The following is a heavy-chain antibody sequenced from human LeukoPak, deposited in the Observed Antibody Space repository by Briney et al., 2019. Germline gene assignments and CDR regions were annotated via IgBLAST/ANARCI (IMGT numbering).Heavy chain of an antibody. J-gene: IGHJ4*02. CDR2: ISAYNGNT. D-gene: IGHD6-13*01. V-gene: IGHV1-18*01. CDR1: GGTLSSYA. CDR3: SRERAAAGTIDY. Sequence: ASVKVSCKASGGTLSSYALSWVRQAPGQGLEWMGWISAYNGNTNYAQKLQGRVTMTTDTSTSTAYMELRSLRSDDTAVYYCSRERAAAGTIDYWGQGTLVTVSS.